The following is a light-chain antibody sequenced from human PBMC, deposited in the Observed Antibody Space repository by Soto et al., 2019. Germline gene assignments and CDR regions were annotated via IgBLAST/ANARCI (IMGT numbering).Light chain of an antibody. CDR3: QQFGSSTGYT. J-gene: IGKJ2*01. CDR2: DAS. CDR1: QSVSNNY. V-gene: IGKV3-20*01. Sequence: EIVLTQSPGTLSLSPGERATLYCRASQSVSNNYLAWYQQKPGQAPRLLIYDASSRLSGIPDRFSGSGSGTDFTLTISRLEPEDFAVYYCQQFGSSTGYTFGQGTKLEIK.